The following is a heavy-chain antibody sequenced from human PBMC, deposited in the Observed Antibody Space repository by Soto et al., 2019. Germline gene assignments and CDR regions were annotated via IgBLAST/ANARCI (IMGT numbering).Heavy chain of an antibody. CDR1: GFTVSSNY. J-gene: IGHJ6*02. CDR3: ARCIQGDYYYGMDV. V-gene: IGHV3-53*05. CDR2: IYSGGST. D-gene: IGHD5-18*01. Sequence: GGSLRLSCAASGFTVSSNYMSWVRQAPGKGLEWVSVIYSGGSTYYADSVKGRFTISTDTSTTTVYMELTNLRSDDTAVYYCARCIQGDYYYGMDVWGQGTTVTVSS.